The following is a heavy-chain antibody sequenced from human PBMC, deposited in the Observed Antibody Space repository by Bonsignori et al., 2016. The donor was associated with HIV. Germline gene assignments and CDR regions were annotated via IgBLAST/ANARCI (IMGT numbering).Heavy chain of an antibody. J-gene: IGHJ3*02. V-gene: IGHV2-26*04. CDR3: AWVKYTTNWYTNAFDI. CDR2: IFSNDEK. D-gene: IGHD1/OR15-1a*01. Sequence: WIRQPPGKALEWLAHIFSNDEKSYSTSLKSRLAISKDTSKNQVVLTMTNVDRVDTATYYCAWVKYTTNWYTNAFDIWGQGTMVTVSS.